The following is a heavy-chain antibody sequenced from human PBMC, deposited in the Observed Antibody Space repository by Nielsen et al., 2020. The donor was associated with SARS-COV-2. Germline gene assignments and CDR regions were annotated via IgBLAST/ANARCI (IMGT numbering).Heavy chain of an antibody. D-gene: IGHD6-19*01. V-gene: IGHV3-30*03. CDR1: GFTFSSYG. J-gene: IGHJ4*02. CDR3: ARETIAVAGRAFDY. Sequence: GESLKISCAASGFTFSSYGVHWVRQAPGKGLEWVAVISYDGSNKYYADSVKGRFTISRDNSKNTLYLQMNSLRAEDTAVYYCARETIAVAGRAFDYWGQGTLVTVSS. CDR2: ISYDGSNK.